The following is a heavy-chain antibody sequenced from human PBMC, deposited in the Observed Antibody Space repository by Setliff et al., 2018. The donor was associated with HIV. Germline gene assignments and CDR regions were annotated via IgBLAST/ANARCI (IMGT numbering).Heavy chain of an antibody. CDR1: GFTFSSYA. J-gene: IGHJ4*01. D-gene: IGHD2-15*01. V-gene: IGHV3-23*01. CDR2: ISGSGDRT. CDR3: AKDGISGGAYPPYYFDY. Sequence: GGSLRLSCAASGFTFSSYASGWVRQAPGKGLEWVSVISGSGDRTFYADSVKGRFTISRDNSKITLYLQINGLRVEDTAIYYCAKDGISGGAYPPYYFDYGGHGTLVTVSS.